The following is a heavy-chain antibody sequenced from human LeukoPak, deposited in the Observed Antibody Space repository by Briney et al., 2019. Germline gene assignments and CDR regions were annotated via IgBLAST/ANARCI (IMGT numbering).Heavy chain of an antibody. CDR2: IYTSGGT. D-gene: IGHD1-26*01. CDR1: GGSISSYY. J-gene: IGHJ4*02. V-gene: IGHV4-4*07. Sequence: PSETLSLTCTVSGGSISSYYWSWIRQPAGKGLEWIGRIYTSGGTNYNPSLKSRVTMSVDTSKNQFSLKLSSVTAADTAVYYCARDRIVGATLDYFDYWGQGTLVTVSS. CDR3: ARDRIVGATLDYFDY.